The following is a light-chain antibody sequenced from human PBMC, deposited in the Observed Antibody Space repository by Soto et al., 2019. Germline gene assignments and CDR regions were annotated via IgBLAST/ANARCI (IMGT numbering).Light chain of an antibody. Sequence: EIVLTQSPGTLSLSPGERATLSCRATQTISSNYLAWYRQKPGQAPKLLIHGASTRATGIPDRFSGSGSGTDFTLTISRLEPEDFAVYYCQLYGSSSKTFGQGTKVEF. V-gene: IGKV3-20*01. CDR3: QLYGSSSKT. J-gene: IGKJ1*01. CDR1: QTISSNY. CDR2: GAS.